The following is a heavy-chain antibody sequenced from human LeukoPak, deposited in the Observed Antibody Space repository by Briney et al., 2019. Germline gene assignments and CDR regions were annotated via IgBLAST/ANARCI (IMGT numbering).Heavy chain of an antibody. CDR3: AKVAADLTYYYDSSGYYYGDY. J-gene: IGHJ4*02. CDR1: GFTFSSYA. V-gene: IGHV3-23*01. D-gene: IGHD3-22*01. CDR2: ISGSGGST. Sequence: GGSLRLSCAASGFTFSSYAMNWVRQAPGKGLEWVSAISGSGGSTYYEDSVKGRFTISRDNSKNTLYLQMNSLRAEDTAVYYCAKVAADLTYYYDSSGYYYGDYWGQGTLVTVSS.